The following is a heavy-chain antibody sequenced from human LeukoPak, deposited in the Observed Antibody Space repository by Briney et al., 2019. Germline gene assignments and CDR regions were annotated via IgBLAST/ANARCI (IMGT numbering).Heavy chain of an antibody. D-gene: IGHD4-23*01. CDR3: ARDLAGGNGFDP. Sequence: SETLSLTCTVSGGSIISSSYYWSWIRQPAGKELEWIGRIYKSGSTNYNPSLQSRATMSVDTSKNQFSLKVNSVTAADTAVYYCARDLAGGNGFDPWGLGTLVTVSS. CDR2: IYKSGST. J-gene: IGHJ5*02. V-gene: IGHV4-61*02. CDR1: GGSIISSSYY.